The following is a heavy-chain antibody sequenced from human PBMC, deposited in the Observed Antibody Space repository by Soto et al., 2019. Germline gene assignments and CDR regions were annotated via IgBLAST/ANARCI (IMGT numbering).Heavy chain of an antibody. CDR3: ARDEAGSYGHSYYMGV. J-gene: IGHJ6*03. Sequence: QVQLVESGGGVVQPGRSLRLSCAASGFTFSSYGMHWVRQAPGKGLEWVAVIWYDGSNKYYADSVKGRFTISRDNSKNPLYLQMNSLRAEDRAVYYCARDEAGSYGHSYYMGVWGKGTTVTVSS. CDR2: IWYDGSNK. CDR1: GFTFSSYG. V-gene: IGHV3-33*01. D-gene: IGHD5-18*01.